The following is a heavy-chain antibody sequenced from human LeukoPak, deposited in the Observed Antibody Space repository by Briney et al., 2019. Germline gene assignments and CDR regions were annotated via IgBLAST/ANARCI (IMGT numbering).Heavy chain of an antibody. V-gene: IGHV5-51*01. J-gene: IGHJ3*01. Sequence: GESLQISCQVSGSSFTSYCIGWVRQLPGKGLEWMGIIYPGDSGPTYSPSFQGQVTISVDKSINTAYLQWSSLQASDTAMYYCGMSGDRVPLQDDVFDVWGQGTMATVST. D-gene: IGHD1-26*01. CDR3: GMSGDRVPLQDDVFDV. CDR2: IYPGDSGP. CDR1: GSSFTSYC.